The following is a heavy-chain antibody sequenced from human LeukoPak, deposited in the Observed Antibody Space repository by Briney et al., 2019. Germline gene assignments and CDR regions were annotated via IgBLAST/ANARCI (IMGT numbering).Heavy chain of an antibody. V-gene: IGHV3-21*01. CDR1: GFTFSSYS. CDR3: ARDTLRRQYYFDY. D-gene: IGHD3-16*01. CDR2: ISSSSYI. Sequence: GGSLRLSCAASGFTFSSYSMNWVRQAPGKGLEWVSSISSSSYIYYADSVKGRFTISRDNARNSLYLQMNSLRAEDTAVYYCARDTLRRQYYFDYWGQGTLVTVSS. J-gene: IGHJ4*02.